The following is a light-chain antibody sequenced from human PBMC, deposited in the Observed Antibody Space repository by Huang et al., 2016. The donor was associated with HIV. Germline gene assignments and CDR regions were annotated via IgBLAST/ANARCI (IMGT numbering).Light chain of an antibody. J-gene: IGKJ1*01. CDR3: LQYYSVPQT. CDR2: WAT. V-gene: IGKV4-1*01. Sequence: DFVMTQSPDSLPVSPGERAPINCKSSQRVVSSLSKNNYLALFQQKPGRPPKLLIYWATTLESGVPDRFSGSGSGTDFTLTINNLQAEDVAVYFCLQYYSVPQTFGHGTKVEI. CDR1: QRVVSSLSKNNY.